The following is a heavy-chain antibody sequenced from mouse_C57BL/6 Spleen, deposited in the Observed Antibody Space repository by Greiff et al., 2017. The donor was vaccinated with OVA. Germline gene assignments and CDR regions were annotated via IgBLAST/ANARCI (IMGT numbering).Heavy chain of an antibody. D-gene: IGHD2-3*01. CDR2: INPNNGGT. CDR1: GYTFTDYY. CDR3: ARFGMGSFAY. V-gene: IGHV1-26*01. Sequence: VQLQQSGPELVKPGASVKISCKASGYTFTDYYMNWVKQSHGKSLEWIGDINPNNGGTSYNQKFKGKATLTVDKSSSTAYMELRSLTSEDSAVYYCARFGMGSFAYWGQGTLDTVSA. J-gene: IGHJ3*01.